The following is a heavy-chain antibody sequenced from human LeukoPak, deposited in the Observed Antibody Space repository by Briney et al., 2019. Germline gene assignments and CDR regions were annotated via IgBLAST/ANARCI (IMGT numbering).Heavy chain of an antibody. CDR1: GFTFSTYG. CDR3: ARAPAGGIGFDY. CDR2: IWYVGSDK. V-gene: IGHV3-33*01. J-gene: IGHJ4*02. Sequence: PGRSLRLSCAASGFTFSTYGMHWVRQAPGKGLEWVAVIWYVGSDKYYADSVKGRFTISRDNSKNTLYLQMNSLRAEDTAVYYCARAPAGGIGFDYWGQGTLVTVSS. D-gene: IGHD6-13*01.